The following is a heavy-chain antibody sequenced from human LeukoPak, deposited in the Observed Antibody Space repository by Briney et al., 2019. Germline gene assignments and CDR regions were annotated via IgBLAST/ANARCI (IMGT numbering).Heavy chain of an antibody. D-gene: IGHD2-2*01. V-gene: IGHV3-7*01. Sequence: GGSLRLSCAASGFSFCSYWMTWIRQAPGKGLEWVAHIKEDATESRSADSVKGRFTISRDNAKNSLFLQMNSLRAEDTAVYYCARLPAYCSSTSCYYDYWGQGTLVTVSS. CDR3: ARLPAYCSSTSCYYDY. J-gene: IGHJ4*02. CDR2: IKEDATES. CDR1: GFSFCSYW.